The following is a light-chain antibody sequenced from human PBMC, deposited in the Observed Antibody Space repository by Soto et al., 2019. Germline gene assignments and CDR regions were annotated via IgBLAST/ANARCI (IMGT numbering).Light chain of an antibody. Sequence: DIQMTQSPSTLSASIGDRVTITCRASQSINNWLAWYQQKPGKAPKHLIYKASSLESGVPSRFSGSASGTEFTLTVSSMQPDDLAAYYCQQYNTYPITFGQGTRLEIK. V-gene: IGKV1-5*03. CDR2: KAS. CDR3: QQYNTYPIT. J-gene: IGKJ5*01. CDR1: QSINNW.